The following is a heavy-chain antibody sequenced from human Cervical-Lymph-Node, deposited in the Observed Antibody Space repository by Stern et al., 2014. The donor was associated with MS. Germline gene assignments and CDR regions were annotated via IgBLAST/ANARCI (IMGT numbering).Heavy chain of an antibody. D-gene: IGHD4-17*01. J-gene: IGHJ4*02. CDR3: ARDPHDYGDRFDY. Sequence: VQLVESGSELKKPGASVKVSCKASGYSFPHFALIWVGHAPGQGLQWMGWINTNTGNPSYAQAFTGRFVFSLDTSVSTAYLQISSLKAEDTAVYYCARDPHDYGDRFDYWGQGTLVTVSS. CDR2: INTNTGNP. V-gene: IGHV7-4-1*02. CDR1: GYSFPHFA.